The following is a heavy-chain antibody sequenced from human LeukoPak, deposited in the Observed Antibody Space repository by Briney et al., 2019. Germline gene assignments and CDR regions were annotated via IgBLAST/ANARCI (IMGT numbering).Heavy chain of an antibody. J-gene: IGHJ6*02. CDR1: GYTFTSYA. V-gene: IGHV1-3*01. CDR3: ARDKTVTGYYGMDV. CDR2: INAGNGNT. Sequence: GASVKVSCKASGYTFTSYAMHWVRQAPGQRLEWMGWINAGNGNTKYSQKFQGRVTIAADESTSTAYMELSSLRSEDTAVYYCARDKTVTGYYGMDVWGQGTTVTVSS. D-gene: IGHD4-11*01.